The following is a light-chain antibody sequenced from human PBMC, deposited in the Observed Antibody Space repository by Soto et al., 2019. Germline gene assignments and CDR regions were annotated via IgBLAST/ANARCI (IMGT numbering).Light chain of an antibody. V-gene: IGKV3-20*01. CDR3: QHYDSARWT. CDR2: DAS. Sequence: EIVLTQSPGTLSLSPGERATLSCRASQSISSTYLTWYHQRPGQAPRLLICDASRRATGIPDRFSGSGSGTDFSLTISRLEPEDFAVYYCQHYDSARWTFGLGTKVEIK. J-gene: IGKJ1*01. CDR1: QSISSTY.